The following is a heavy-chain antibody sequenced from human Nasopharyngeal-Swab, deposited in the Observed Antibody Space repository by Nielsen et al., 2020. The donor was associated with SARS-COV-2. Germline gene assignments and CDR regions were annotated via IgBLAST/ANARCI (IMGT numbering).Heavy chain of an antibody. D-gene: IGHD6-19*01. CDR2: ISSNGGST. V-gene: IGHV3-64*01. J-gene: IGHJ4*02. Sequence: VRQAPGKGLEYVSAISSNGGSTYYANSVKGRFTISRDNSKNTLYLQMSSLRAEDMAVYYCARDFGPSGWLYYFDYWGQGTLVTVSS. CDR3: ARDFGPSGWLYYFDY.